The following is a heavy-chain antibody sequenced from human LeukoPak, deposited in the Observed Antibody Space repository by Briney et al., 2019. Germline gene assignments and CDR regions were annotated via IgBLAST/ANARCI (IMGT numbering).Heavy chain of an antibody. CDR3: AADSGGSRY. V-gene: IGHV3-7*01. J-gene: IGHJ4*02. CDR1: EFTFSSYW. D-gene: IGHD2-15*01. Sequence: HSGGSLRLSCAASEFTFSSYWMSWIRQAPGRGLEWVANIKQDGSEKYYADSVKGRFTISRDNAKNSLYLQMNSLRVEDTAMYYCAADSGGSRYWGQGTLATVSS. CDR2: IKQDGSEK.